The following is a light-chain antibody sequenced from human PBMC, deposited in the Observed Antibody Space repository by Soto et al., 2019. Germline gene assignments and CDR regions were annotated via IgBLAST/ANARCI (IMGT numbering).Light chain of an antibody. CDR1: QSVSSN. CDR3: QQYVHWPPGA. V-gene: IGKV3-15*01. CDR2: GAS. J-gene: IGKJ1*01. Sequence: EIVMTQSPATLSVSPGDRATLPCRASQSVSSNLAWYQQKPGQAPRLLIYGASTRATGIPARFSGSGSGTEFTLTISSLQSEDSAVYYCQQYVHWPPGAFGQGTKVDI.